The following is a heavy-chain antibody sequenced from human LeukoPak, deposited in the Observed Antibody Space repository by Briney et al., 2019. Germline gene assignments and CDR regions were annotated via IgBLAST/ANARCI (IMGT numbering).Heavy chain of an antibody. J-gene: IGHJ4*02. V-gene: IGHV3-30*18. Sequence: GGSLRLSCAASGFTFSNYAMQWVRQAPGKGLGWVAIMSYDGSKKYYANSVKGRFIISRDNSKNTLYLQMNSLRAEDTAVYYCAKDGPSRQPVVPAAVDYWGQGTLVTVSS. D-gene: IGHD2-2*01. CDR2: MSYDGSKK. CDR1: GFTFSNYA. CDR3: AKDGPSRQPVVPAAVDY.